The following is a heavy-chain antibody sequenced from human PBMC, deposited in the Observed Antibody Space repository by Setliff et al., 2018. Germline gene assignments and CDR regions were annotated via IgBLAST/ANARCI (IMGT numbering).Heavy chain of an antibody. CDR1: GFTFSTYE. J-gene: IGHJ4*02. V-gene: IGHV3-48*03. CDR3: ARLPSRYSSGWYYFGY. CDR2: ISSSGNTI. Sequence: LRLSCAASGFTFSTYEMNWVRQAPGKGLEWVSYISSSGNTIYYADSVKGRFTISRDNAKNSLYLQMNSLRAEDTAVYYCARLPSRYSSGWYYFGYWGQGTLVTVSS. D-gene: IGHD6-19*01.